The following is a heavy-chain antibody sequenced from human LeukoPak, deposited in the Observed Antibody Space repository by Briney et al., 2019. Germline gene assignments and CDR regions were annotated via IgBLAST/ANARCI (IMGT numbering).Heavy chain of an antibody. J-gene: IGHJ4*02. V-gene: IGHV3-21*01. D-gene: IGHD5-12*01. Sequence: PGXGRGXVSSISSSSSYIYYADSVKGRFTISRENAKNSLYLQMNSLRAEDTAVYYCARISGYGHFDYWGQGTLVTVSS. CDR3: ARISGYGHFDY. CDR2: ISSSSSYI.